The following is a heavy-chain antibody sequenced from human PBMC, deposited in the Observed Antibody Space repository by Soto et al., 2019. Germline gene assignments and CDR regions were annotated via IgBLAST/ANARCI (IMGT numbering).Heavy chain of an antibody. J-gene: IGHJ4*02. CDR1: GGSISSGGYY. D-gene: IGHD3-10*01. V-gene: IGHV4-31*03. Sequence: QVQLQESGPGLVKPSQTLSLACTVSGGSISSGGYYWSWIRQHPGKGLEWIGYIYYSGSTYYNPSLKSRVIISVDTSKNQFSLKLSSVTAVDTAVYYCARDNYGSGSKEIDYWGQGTLVTVSS. CDR3: ARDNYGSGSKEIDY. CDR2: IYYSGST.